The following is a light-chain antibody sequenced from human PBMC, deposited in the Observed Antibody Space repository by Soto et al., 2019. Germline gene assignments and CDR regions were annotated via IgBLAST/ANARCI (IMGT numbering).Light chain of an antibody. CDR1: QSVSSNH. Sequence: EIVLPQSPGTLSLSPGERATLSCRAMQSVSSNHLAWYQQKPSQAPRLLLYGAFSTATGIPDRFSCSGSGTDFTLTLSRLEPEEFALCYCQQYVTSSPPLTFGGGTKVDIK. J-gene: IGKJ4*01. V-gene: IGKV3-20*01. CDR2: GAF. CDR3: QQYVTSSPPLT.